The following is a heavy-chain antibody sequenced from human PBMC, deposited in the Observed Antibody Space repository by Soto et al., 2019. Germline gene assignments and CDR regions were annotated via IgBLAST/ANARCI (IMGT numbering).Heavy chain of an antibody. CDR2: IDPSGGST. J-gene: IGHJ4*01. Sequence: ASVKVSCKASGYNFTSYYMHWVRQAPGQGLEWMGIIDPSGGSTSYAQKFQGRVSITTAYLQWRSLEASDTAIYYCATQGLTTYYFDYWGHGTLVTVSS. CDR3: TYYFDY. CDR1: GYNFTSYY. V-gene: IGHV1-46*01. D-gene: IGHD3-22*01.